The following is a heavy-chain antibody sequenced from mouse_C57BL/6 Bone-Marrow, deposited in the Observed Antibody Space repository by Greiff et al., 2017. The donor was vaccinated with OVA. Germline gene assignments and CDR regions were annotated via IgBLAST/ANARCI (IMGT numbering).Heavy chain of an antibody. J-gene: IGHJ1*03. Sequence: KLMESGGDLVKPGGSLKLSCAASGFTFSSYGMSWVRQTPDKRLEWVATISSGGSYTYYPDSVKGRFTISRDNAKNTLYLQMSSLKSEDTAMYYCARRLRRGNWYFDVWGTGTTVTVSS. D-gene: IGHD2-12*01. CDR2: ISSGGSYT. V-gene: IGHV5-6*02. CDR3: ARRLRRGNWYFDV. CDR1: GFTFSSYG.